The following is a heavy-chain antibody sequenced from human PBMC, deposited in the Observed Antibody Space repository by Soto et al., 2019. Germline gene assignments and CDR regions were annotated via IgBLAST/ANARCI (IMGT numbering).Heavy chain of an antibody. Sequence: PSETLSLTCTVSGGSISSYYWHWIRQPPGKGLEWVGFIYYSGSTNYNPSLKSRVTITVDTSKNKLSLKLSSVNAADTAVYYCASTVISMVRGYYFDYWGQGTLVTVSS. CDR3: ASTVISMVRGYYFDY. CDR2: IYYSGST. V-gene: IGHV4-59*01. D-gene: IGHD3-10*01. CDR1: GGSISSYY. J-gene: IGHJ4*02.